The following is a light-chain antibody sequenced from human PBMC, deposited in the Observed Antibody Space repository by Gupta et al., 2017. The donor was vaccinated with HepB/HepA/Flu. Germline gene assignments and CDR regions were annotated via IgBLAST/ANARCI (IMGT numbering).Light chain of an antibody. CDR3: QQYDNAHPKYT. CDR1: QTVSSRS. Sequence: EIVLTQSPGTLSLSPGERATLSCRASQTVSSRSLAWYQHKPGQAPRLLIFGASSRATGLPDRFSGSGSGTDFTLTISRLEPEDFAVYYCQQYDNAHPKYTFGQGTKLEIK. J-gene: IGKJ2*01. V-gene: IGKV3-20*01. CDR2: GAS.